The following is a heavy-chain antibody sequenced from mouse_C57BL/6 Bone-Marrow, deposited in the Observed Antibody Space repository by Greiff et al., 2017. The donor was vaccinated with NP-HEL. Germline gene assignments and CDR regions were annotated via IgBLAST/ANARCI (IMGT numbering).Heavy chain of an antibody. D-gene: IGHD2-5*01. V-gene: IGHV5-17*01. CDR3: ARPAYYSNYGFAY. Sequence: EVKVVESGGGLVKPGGSLKLSCAASGFTFSDYGMHWVRQAPEKGLEWVAYISSGSSTIYYADTVKGRFTISRDNAKNTLFLQMTSLRSEDTAMYYCARPAYYSNYGFAYWGQGTLVTVSA. CDR1: GFTFSDYG. CDR2: ISSGSSTI. J-gene: IGHJ3*01.